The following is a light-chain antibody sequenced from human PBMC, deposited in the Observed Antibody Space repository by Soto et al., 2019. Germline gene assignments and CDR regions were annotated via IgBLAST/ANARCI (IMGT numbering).Light chain of an antibody. Sequence: QSVLTQPASVSGSPGQSITISCTGTSSDVGGYNYVSWYQQHPGKAPKLMIYEVSNRPSGVSNRFSGSKSGSTAYLTISGLQAEDEADYYCSSYTSSLYVFGTGTKVTAL. J-gene: IGLJ1*01. V-gene: IGLV2-14*01. CDR3: SSYTSSLYV. CDR1: SSDVGGYNY. CDR2: EVS.